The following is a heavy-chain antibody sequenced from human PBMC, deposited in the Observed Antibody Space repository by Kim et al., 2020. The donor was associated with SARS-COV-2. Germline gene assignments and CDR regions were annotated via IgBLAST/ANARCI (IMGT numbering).Heavy chain of an antibody. CDR3: ARTPLDI. Sequence: YNGNTNYAQKLQGRVTMTTDTSTSTAYRELRSLRSDDTALYYCARTPLDIWGQGTMVTVSS. J-gene: IGHJ3*02. CDR2: YNGNT. V-gene: IGHV1-18*01.